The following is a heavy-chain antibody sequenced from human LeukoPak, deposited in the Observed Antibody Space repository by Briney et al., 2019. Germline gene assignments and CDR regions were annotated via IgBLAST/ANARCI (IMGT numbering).Heavy chain of an antibody. J-gene: IGHJ5*01. CDR2: ISDSGGST. Sequence: GGSLRLSCAASGFIFPNYVMNWVRQAPGRGLEWVSSISDSGGSTYYADSVKGRFTISRDNSKNTLYLQMNSLRAEDTALYYCAKDQGYLDSWGQGTLVTVSS. V-gene: IGHV3-23*01. D-gene: IGHD1-1*01. CDR3: AKDQGYLDS. CDR1: GFIFPNYV.